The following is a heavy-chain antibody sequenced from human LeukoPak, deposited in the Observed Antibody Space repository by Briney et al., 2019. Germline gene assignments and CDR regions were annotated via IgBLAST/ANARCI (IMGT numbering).Heavy chain of an antibody. Sequence: GGSLRLSCAASGFTFSSYSMNWVRQAPGKGLEWVSSISSSSSYIYYADSVKGRFTISRDNAKSSLCLQMNSLRAEDTAVYYCARERYYYDSSGFDYWGQGTLVTVSS. V-gene: IGHV3-21*01. CDR1: GFTFSSYS. D-gene: IGHD3-22*01. CDR2: ISSSSSYI. CDR3: ARERYYYDSSGFDY. J-gene: IGHJ4*02.